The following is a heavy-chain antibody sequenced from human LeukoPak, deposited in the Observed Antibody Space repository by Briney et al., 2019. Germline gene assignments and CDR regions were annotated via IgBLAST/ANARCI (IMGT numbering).Heavy chain of an antibody. CDR1: GYTFTGYY. D-gene: IGHD2-15*01. CDR3: ARDRGYCSGGSCYSSFDY. V-gene: IGHV1-2*02. CDR2: INPNSGGT. J-gene: IGHJ4*02. Sequence: GASVKVSCKASGYTFTGYYMHWVRQAPGQGLEWMGWINPNSGGTNYAQEFQGRVTMTRDTSISTAYMELSRLRSDDTAVYYCARDRGYCSGGSCYSSFDYWGQGTLVTVSS.